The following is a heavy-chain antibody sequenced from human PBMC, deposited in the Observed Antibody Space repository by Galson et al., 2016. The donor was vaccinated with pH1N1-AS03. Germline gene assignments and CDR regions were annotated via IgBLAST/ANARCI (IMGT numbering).Heavy chain of an antibody. Sequence: SLRLSCAVSGFSISSGAMTWVRQAPGKGLEWLTFVRHDGNNQYYADSVKGRFTVSRDNSKNTLSLQMDSLRPEDTAIYYCAQDRVNGIDATTRWFAPWGQGVRVTVSS. CDR3: AQDRVNGIDATTRWFAP. J-gene: IGHJ5*02. V-gene: IGHV3-30*02. D-gene: IGHD1-7*01. CDR2: VRHDGNNQ. CDR1: GFSISSGA.